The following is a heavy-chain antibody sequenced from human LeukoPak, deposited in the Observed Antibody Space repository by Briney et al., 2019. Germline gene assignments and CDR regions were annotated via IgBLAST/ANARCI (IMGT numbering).Heavy chain of an antibody. J-gene: IGHJ6*02. Sequence: GASVKVSCKASGYTLTSYGISWVRQAPGQGLEWMGWISAYNGNTNYAQKLQGRVTMTTDTSTSTAYMELRSLRSDDTAVYYCARDIVLMVYARSSYYGMDVWGQGTTVTVSS. CDR1: GYTLTSYG. V-gene: IGHV1-18*01. CDR2: ISAYNGNT. CDR3: ARDIVLMVYARSSYYGMDV. D-gene: IGHD2-8*01.